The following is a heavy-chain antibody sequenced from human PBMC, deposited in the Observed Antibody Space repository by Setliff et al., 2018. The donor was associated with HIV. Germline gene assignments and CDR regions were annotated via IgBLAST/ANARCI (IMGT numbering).Heavy chain of an antibody. CDR1: GGSFSDYY. J-gene: IGHJ5*02. CDR2: INHGGST. D-gene: IGHD5-18*01. Sequence: LSLTCAVYGGSFSDYYWSWIRQPPGKGLEWIGEINHGGSTNHNPSLKSRVTISVEKPKNQFSLKLSSVTAADTAVYYCARGYSYGYAWFDPWGQGTLVTVSS. V-gene: IGHV4-34*01. CDR3: ARGYSYGYAWFDP.